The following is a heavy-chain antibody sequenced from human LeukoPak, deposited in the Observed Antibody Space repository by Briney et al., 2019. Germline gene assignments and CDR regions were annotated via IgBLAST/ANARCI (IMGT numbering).Heavy chain of an antibody. CDR2: INTKTGNP. CDR3: ARAYSSIWNKGFGP. Sequence: GASVKVSCKASGYNFTNYAMNWVRQAPGQGLEWMGWINTKTGNPTYAQGFTGRFVFSFDTSVSTAYLQISSLKGEDTAVYYCARAYSSIWNKGFGPWGQGTLVTVSS. V-gene: IGHV7-4-1*02. CDR1: GYNFTNYA. J-gene: IGHJ5*02. D-gene: IGHD6-13*01.